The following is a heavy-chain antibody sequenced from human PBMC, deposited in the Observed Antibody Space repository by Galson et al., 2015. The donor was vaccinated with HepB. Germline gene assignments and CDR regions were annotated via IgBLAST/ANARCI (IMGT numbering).Heavy chain of an antibody. CDR2: ISSSSSYI. V-gene: IGHV3-21*01. Sequence: SLRLSCAASGFTFSSYSMNWVRQAPGKGLEWVSSISSSSSYIYYADSVKGRFTISRDNSKNTLYLQMNSLRAEDTAVYYCAREVEGAYYGSGSILAGAFDIWGQGTMVTVSS. CDR1: GFTFSSYS. CDR3: AREVEGAYYGSGSILAGAFDI. J-gene: IGHJ3*02. D-gene: IGHD3-10*01.